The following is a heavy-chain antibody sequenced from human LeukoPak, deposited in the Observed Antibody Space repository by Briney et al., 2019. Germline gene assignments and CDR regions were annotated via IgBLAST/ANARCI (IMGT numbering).Heavy chain of an antibody. CDR3: ARDPPYFYGSGSILTDY. J-gene: IGHJ4*02. Sequence: SGGSLRLSCAASGFTFSSYTMNWVRQAPGKGLEWVSSISSSSISIYYTDSVKGRFTIFRDNAKNSLYLQMSSLRAEDTAVYYCARDPPYFYGSGSILTDYWGQGTLVTVSS. D-gene: IGHD3-10*01. V-gene: IGHV3-21*01. CDR1: GFTFSSYT. CDR2: ISSSSISI.